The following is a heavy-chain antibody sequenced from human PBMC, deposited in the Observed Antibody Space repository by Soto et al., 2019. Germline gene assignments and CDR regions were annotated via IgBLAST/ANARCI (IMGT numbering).Heavy chain of an antibody. J-gene: IGHJ4*02. Sequence: QVQLVQSGAEVKKPGASVKVSCKASGYTFTSYDITRVRQATGQGLVWIGWMNPKSGNTGYAQKFQGRVTMTRNTSISTAYMELSSLRSDDTAVYYCARTLYGDNVDYWGQGTLVTVSS. V-gene: IGHV1-8*01. CDR2: MNPKSGNT. CDR1: GYTFTSYD. CDR3: ARTLYGDNVDY. D-gene: IGHD4-17*01.